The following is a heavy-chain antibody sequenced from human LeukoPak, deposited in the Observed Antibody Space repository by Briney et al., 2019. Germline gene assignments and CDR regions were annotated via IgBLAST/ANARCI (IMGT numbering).Heavy chain of an antibody. Sequence: GSLRLSCAASGFTFSSYAMSWIRQPPGKGLEWIGSFYYSGSTYYNPSLKSRVTISVDTSKNQFSLKLSSVTAADTAVYYCASTYYDLLTGYGGYNWFDPWGQGTLVTVSS. J-gene: IGHJ5*02. CDR1: GFTFSSYA. D-gene: IGHD3-9*01. CDR2: FYYSGST. V-gene: IGHV4-39*01. CDR3: ASTYYDLLTGYGGYNWFDP.